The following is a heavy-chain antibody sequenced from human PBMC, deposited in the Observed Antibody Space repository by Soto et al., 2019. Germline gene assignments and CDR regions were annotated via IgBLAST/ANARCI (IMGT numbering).Heavy chain of an antibody. V-gene: IGHV1-2*02. CDR1: GYTFTGYY. CDR3: ARGSHPVVPAAIYGMDV. Sequence: QVQLVQSGAEVKKPGASVKVSCKASGYTFTGYYMHWVRQAPGQGLEWMGWINPNSGGTNYAQKFQGRVTITRDTSISTGFMERSRLRSDDTAVYYCARGSHPVVPAAIYGMDVWGQVTTFTVSS. J-gene: IGHJ6*02. CDR2: INPNSGGT. D-gene: IGHD2-2*01.